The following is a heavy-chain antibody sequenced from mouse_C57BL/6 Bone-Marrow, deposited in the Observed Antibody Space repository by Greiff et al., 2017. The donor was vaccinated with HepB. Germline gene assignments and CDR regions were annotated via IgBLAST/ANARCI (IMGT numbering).Heavy chain of an antibody. J-gene: IGHJ1*03. D-gene: IGHD1-1*01. V-gene: IGHV1-4*01. CDR2: INPSSGYT. Sequence: VQLQQSGAELARPGASVKMSCKASGYTFTSYTMHWVKQRPGQGLEWIGYINPSSGYTKYNQKFKDKATLTADKPSSTAYMQLSSLTSEDSAVYYCAHYYGSGDWYFDVWGTGTTVTVSS. CDR3: AHYYGSGDWYFDV. CDR1: GYTFTSYT.